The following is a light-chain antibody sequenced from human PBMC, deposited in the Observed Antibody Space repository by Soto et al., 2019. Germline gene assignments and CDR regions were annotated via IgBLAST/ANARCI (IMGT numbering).Light chain of an antibody. CDR2: DVS. Sequence: IVLTRSPAIMSLSPWESASLSCRASQSVSDYLAWYQQKPGQAPRLFIYDVSKRATGIPARFSGSGSGIDFTLTISSLEPEDFAVYFCQQRYDWPWTFGLGTKVDI. J-gene: IGKJ1*01. CDR3: QQRYDWPWT. V-gene: IGKV3-11*01. CDR1: QSVSDY.